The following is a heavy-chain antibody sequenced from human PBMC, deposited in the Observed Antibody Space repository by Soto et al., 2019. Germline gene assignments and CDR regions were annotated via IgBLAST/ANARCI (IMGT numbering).Heavy chain of an antibody. CDR1: GFTNSTYG. V-gene: IGHV3-30*03. CDR3: ARLPRSGWDHYYYGMDV. Sequence: QVQLVESGGGVVQAGGSLGLSCTASGFTNSTYGMHWVRQAPGKGPEWVAVMSHDGSHKAFLDSVKGRFIISRDNSKNTLYLQMNSLRPDDTAVYYCARLPRSGWDHYYYGMDVWGQGTTVIVSS. J-gene: IGHJ6*02. D-gene: IGHD6-19*01. CDR2: MSHDGSHK.